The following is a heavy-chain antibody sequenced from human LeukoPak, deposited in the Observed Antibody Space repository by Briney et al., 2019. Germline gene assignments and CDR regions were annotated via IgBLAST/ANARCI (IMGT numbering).Heavy chain of an antibody. CDR2: ISYDGDNK. V-gene: IGHV3-30*03. Sequence: GRSLKLSCAVSGFTFSKYGMHWVRQAPGKGLEWVAVISYDGDNKYYGDSVKGRFTISRDNSKNTLYLQMSSLGAEDTAVYYCTRGGDPSIAARRRWFDPWGQGTLVTVSS. CDR3: TRGGDPSIAARRRWFDP. D-gene: IGHD6-6*01. CDR1: GFTFSKYG. J-gene: IGHJ5*02.